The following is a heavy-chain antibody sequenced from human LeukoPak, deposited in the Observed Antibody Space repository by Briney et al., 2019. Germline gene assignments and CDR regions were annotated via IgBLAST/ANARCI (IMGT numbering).Heavy chain of an antibody. V-gene: IGHV4-34*01. CDR1: GGSFSGYY. Sequence: PSETLSLTCAVYGGSFSGYYWSWIRQPPGKGLEWIGEINHSGSTNYNPSLKSRVTISVDTSKNQFSLKLSSVTAADTAVYYCARAYWGSRKPPDAFDIWGQGTMATVSS. J-gene: IGHJ3*02. CDR3: ARAYWGSRKPPDAFDI. CDR2: INHSGST. D-gene: IGHD7-27*01.